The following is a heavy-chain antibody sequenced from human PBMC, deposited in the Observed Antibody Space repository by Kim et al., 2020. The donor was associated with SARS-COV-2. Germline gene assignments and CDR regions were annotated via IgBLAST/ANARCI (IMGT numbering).Heavy chain of an antibody. J-gene: IGHJ4*02. CDR3: ARTYCSGGSCYSAIDY. D-gene: IGHD2-15*01. V-gene: IGHV3-30*15. Sequence: DYVKARFTSSRNNSKNTLYLQMSSLRAEDTAVYYCARTYCSGGSCYSAIDYWGQGTLVTVSS.